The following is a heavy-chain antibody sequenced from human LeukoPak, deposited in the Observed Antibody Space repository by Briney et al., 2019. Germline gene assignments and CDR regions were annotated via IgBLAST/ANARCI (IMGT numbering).Heavy chain of an antibody. CDR2: IYTSGST. Sequence: SETLSLTXTVSGGSISGYYWSWIRQPAGKGLEWIGRIYTSGSTNYNPSLKSRVTMSVDTSKNQFTLKLSSVTAAATAVYYCAGAASYSSGWFLYFDYGGQGTLVTVSS. CDR1: GGSISGYY. D-gene: IGHD6-19*01. CDR3: AGAASYSSGWFLYFDY. J-gene: IGHJ4*02. V-gene: IGHV4-4*07.